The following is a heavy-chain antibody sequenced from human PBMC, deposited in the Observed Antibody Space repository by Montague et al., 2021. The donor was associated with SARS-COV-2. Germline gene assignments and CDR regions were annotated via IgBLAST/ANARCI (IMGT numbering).Heavy chain of an antibody. V-gene: IGHV3-30*04. CDR2: ISYDGGNK. Sequence: SLRLSCAASGFTFSSYAMHWVRQAPGKGLEWVAVISYDGGNKYYADSVXGRFTISRDNSKNTLYLQMNSLRAEDTAVYYCARDGREGLLWFGELLFGWFDPWGQGTLVTVSS. D-gene: IGHD3-10*01. CDR1: GFTFSSYA. CDR3: ARDGREGLLWFGELLFGWFDP. J-gene: IGHJ5*02.